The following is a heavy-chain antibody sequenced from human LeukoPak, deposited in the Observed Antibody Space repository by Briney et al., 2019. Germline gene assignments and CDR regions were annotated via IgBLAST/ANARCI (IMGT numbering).Heavy chain of an antibody. V-gene: IGHV4-59*02. CDR2: VHSSGPT. CDR1: GGSVTFYY. CDR3: ARDRQHRGGYFDL. D-gene: IGHD3-10*01. J-gene: IGHJ2*01. Sequence: SSETLSLTCDVSGGSVTFYYWNWLRQTPEKGLEWIGYVHSSGPTNYNPSLESRLTMSLDTTTNQFSLRLTSVATADTAVYYCARDRQHRGGYFDLWGRGTLVTVSS.